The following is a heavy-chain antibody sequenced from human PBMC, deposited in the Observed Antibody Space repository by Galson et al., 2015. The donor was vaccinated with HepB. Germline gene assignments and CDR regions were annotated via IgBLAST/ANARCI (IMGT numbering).Heavy chain of an antibody. J-gene: IGHJ4*02. CDR2: IWYDGSNK. D-gene: IGHD4-17*01. V-gene: IGHV3-33*01. CDR1: GFTFSSYG. Sequence: SLRLSCAASGFTFSSYGMHWVRQAPGKGLEWVAVIWYDGSNKYYADSVKGRFTISRDNSKNTLYLQMNSLRAEDTAVYYCARVLRTGSPFFDYWGQGTLVTVSS. CDR3: ARVLRTGSPFFDY.